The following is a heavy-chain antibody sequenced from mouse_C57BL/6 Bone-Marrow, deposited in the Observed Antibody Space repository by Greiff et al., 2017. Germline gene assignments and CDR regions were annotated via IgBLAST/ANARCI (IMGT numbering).Heavy chain of an antibody. Sequence: VQLQQSGPELVKPGASVKISCKASGYSFTGYYMNWVKQSPEKSLEWIGEINPSTGGTTYNQKFKAKATLTVVKSSSTAYMQLKSLTSEDSAVYYCARGIYYGYAWFAYWGQGTLVTVSA. CDR3: ARGIYYGYAWFAY. CDR1: GYSFTGYY. CDR2: INPSTGGT. J-gene: IGHJ3*01. V-gene: IGHV1-42*01. D-gene: IGHD2-2*01.